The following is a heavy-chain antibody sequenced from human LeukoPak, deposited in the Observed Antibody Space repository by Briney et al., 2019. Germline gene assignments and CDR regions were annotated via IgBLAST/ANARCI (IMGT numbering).Heavy chain of an antibody. Sequence: GGSVRLSCAASGFTFSFYWMSWVRQAPGKGPEWVANIKQDGSEKNYVDSVKGRFTVSRDNAKNSLYLQMNSLRAEDTAVYYCARDQSGYDYIDYWGQGTLVTVSS. V-gene: IGHV3-7*03. CDR1: GFTFSFYW. CDR2: IKQDGSEK. CDR3: ARDQSGYDYIDY. D-gene: IGHD5-12*01. J-gene: IGHJ4*02.